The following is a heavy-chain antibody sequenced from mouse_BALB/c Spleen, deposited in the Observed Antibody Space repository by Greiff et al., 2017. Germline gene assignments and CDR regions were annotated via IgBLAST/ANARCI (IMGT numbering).Heavy chain of an antibody. CDR2: INPSNNYT. CDR3: ARGRGNYWFFDV. D-gene: IGHD2-1*01. Sequence: VHLVESGAELARPGASVKMSCKASGYTSTSYTIHWVKQRPGQGLEWIGYINPSNNYTNYNQKFKDKATLTADKSSSTAYMQLSSLTSEDSAVYYCARGRGNYWFFDVWGAGTTVTVSS. V-gene: IGHV1-4*01. J-gene: IGHJ1*01. CDR1: GYTSTSYT.